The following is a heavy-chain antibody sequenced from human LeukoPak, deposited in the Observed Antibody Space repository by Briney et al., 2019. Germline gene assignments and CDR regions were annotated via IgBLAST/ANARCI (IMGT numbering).Heavy chain of an antibody. CDR3: ARFGRTTIFGVAPSYYYGMDV. V-gene: IGHV4-59*01. Sequence: PSETLSLTCTVSGGSISSYYWSWIRQPPGKGLEWIGYIYYSGSTNYNPSLKSRVTISVDTSKNQFSLKLSSVTAADTAVYYCARFGRTTIFGVAPSYYYGMDVWGQGTTVTVSS. J-gene: IGHJ6*02. CDR2: IYYSGST. CDR1: GGSISSYY. D-gene: IGHD3-3*01.